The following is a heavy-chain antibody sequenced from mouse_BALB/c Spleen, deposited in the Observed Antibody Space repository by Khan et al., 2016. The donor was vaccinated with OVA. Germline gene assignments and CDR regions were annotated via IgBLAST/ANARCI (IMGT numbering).Heavy chain of an antibody. D-gene: IGHD2-14*01. CDR3: VRDGAYHRNDGLFAY. J-gene: IGHJ3*01. Sequence: QVQLKQSGAELARPGASVKMSCKASGYTFTSYTIHWIKQRPGKGLEWIGYINPSNGYTNYNQKFKDKATLTTDKSSTTAYLQLSSLTSDDSAVYDCVRDGAYHRNDGLFAYWGQGTLVTVSA. CDR2: INPSNGYT. CDR1: GYTFTSYT. V-gene: IGHV1-4*01.